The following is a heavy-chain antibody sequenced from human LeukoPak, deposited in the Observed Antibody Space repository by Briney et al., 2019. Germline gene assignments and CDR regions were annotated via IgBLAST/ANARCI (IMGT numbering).Heavy chain of an antibody. D-gene: IGHD6-6*01. J-gene: IGHJ4*02. CDR1: GYSFTSLW. Sequence: GESLKIPLKGSGYSFTSLWIGWVRPIPGKGLEWMGILYPADSDTRYSPSFQGQVTISADKSISTAYLQWSSLKASDTAMYYCARRLGVARHFDYWGQGTLVTASP. V-gene: IGHV5-51*01. CDR2: LYPADSDT. CDR3: ARRLGVARHFDY.